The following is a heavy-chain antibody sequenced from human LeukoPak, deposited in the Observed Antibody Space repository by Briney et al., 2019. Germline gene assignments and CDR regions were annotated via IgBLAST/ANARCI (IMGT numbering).Heavy chain of an antibody. CDR3: ARESSRYHTIDY. CDR1: GFTFSSNA. J-gene: IGHJ4*02. V-gene: IGHV3-64*01. CDR2: ISSIGGGT. Sequence: GGSLRLSCEASGFTFSSNAMHWVRQAPGKGLEYVSAISSIGGGTYYANSVKDRFTISRDNSKNTLYLQMGSLRAEDMAVYYCARESSRYHTIDYWGQGTLVTVSS. D-gene: IGHD6-13*01.